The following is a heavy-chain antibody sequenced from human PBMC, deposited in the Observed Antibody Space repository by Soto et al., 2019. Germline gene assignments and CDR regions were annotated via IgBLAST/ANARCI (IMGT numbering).Heavy chain of an antibody. CDR1: GFTFTNYW. CDR2: IDGGGTGT. D-gene: IGHD1-7*01. J-gene: IGHJ4*02. CDR3: ITGTTRIFDY. Sequence: PGGSLILSWAASGFTFTNYWMHWVRQVPGKGLVWVSRIDGGGTGTSYSDSVRGRFTISRDNAENTLYLQMDSLRAEDTAVYYCITGTTRIFDYWGQGTLVTVSS. V-gene: IGHV3-74*01.